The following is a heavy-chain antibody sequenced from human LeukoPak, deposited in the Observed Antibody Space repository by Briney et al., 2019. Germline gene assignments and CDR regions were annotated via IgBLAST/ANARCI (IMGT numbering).Heavy chain of an antibody. CDR1: GYTFTGYY. CDR3: ARDFSGWYGDYFDY. CDR2: INPNSGGT. Sequence: GASVTVSCKASGYTFTGYYMHWVRQAPGQGLAWMGWINPNSGGTNYAQKFQGRVTMTRDTSISTAYMELSRLRSDDTAVYYCARDFSGWYGDYFDYWGQGTLVTVSS. D-gene: IGHD6-19*01. V-gene: IGHV1-2*02. J-gene: IGHJ4*02.